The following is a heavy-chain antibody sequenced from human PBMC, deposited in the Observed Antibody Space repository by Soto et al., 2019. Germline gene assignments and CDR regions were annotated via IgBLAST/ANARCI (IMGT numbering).Heavy chain of an antibody. CDR2: LNSDGSAT. V-gene: IGHV3-74*01. D-gene: IGHD4-4*01. CDR3: ARDTQFWRLDS. CDR1: GFTFSSYW. J-gene: IGHJ4*02. Sequence: EVQLVESGGGLVQPGESLRLSCAASGFTFSSYWMHWVRQAPGKGLVWVSRLNSDGSATTYADSVEGRFTISRDNVKNTLYLQMNSLRAADTAVYFSARDTQFWRLDSWGQGTLVTVSA.